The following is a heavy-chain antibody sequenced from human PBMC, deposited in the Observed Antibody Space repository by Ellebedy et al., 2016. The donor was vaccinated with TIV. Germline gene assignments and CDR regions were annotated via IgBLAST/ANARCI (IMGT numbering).Heavy chain of an antibody. Sequence: ASVKVSCKVSGYTLTDLSMHWVRQAPGKGLEWMGGFDPEDGETIYAQKFQGRVTMTEDTSTDTAYMELSSLRSEDTAMYYCATRRNGSGTRRPTPYYYYGMDVWGQGTTVTVSS. CDR1: GYTLTDLS. CDR3: ATRRNGSGTRRPTPYYYYGMDV. V-gene: IGHV1-24*01. D-gene: IGHD3-10*01. CDR2: FDPEDGET. J-gene: IGHJ6*02.